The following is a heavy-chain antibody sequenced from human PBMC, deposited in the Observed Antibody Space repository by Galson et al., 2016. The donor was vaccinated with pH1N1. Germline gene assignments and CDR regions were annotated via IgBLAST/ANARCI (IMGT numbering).Heavy chain of an antibody. V-gene: IGHV1-69*13. D-gene: IGHD1-1*01. Sequence: SVKVSCKASGGSFAKYAVSWVRQAPGQGLEWMGRIIPIYGTANYAQRFQGRVTITADEYTTTVYMELNSLISADTAIYYCARLGRTETTKEGFAWGYGMDVWGQGTTVTVSS. CDR3: ARLGRTETTKEGFAWGYGMDV. J-gene: IGHJ6*02. CDR1: GGSFAKYA. CDR2: IIPIYGTA.